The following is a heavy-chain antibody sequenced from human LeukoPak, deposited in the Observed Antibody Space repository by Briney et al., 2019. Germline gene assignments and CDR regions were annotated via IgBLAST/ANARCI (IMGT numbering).Heavy chain of an antibody. V-gene: IGHV3-23*01. J-gene: IGHJ4*02. CDR2: LRGDGET. Sequence: GGSLRLSCAASGLSFTSFAMSWVRQAPARGPEWVPSLRGDGETFYADSVGGRFTLSRDDSRNTVYLQLNNLRVEDTAIYYCARASWVSSADAVRWGQGTQVTVSS. D-gene: IGHD3-16*01. CDR1: GLSFTSFA. CDR3: ARASWVSSADAVR.